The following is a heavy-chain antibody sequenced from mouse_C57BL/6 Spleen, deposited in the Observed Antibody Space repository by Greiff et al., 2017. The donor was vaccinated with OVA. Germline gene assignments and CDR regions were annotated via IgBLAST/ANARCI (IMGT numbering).Heavy chain of an antibody. Sequence: EVQLMESGAELVRPGASVTLSCTASGFNIKDDYMHWVKQRPEQGLAWIGWIDPENGDTEYASQFKGKATITADPSSNTAYLQLSSLTSEDTAVYYCTTTLHGMDDWGQGTSVTVSS. CDR1: GFNIKDDY. CDR2: IDPENGDT. CDR3: TTTLHGMDD. V-gene: IGHV14-4*01. J-gene: IGHJ4*01.